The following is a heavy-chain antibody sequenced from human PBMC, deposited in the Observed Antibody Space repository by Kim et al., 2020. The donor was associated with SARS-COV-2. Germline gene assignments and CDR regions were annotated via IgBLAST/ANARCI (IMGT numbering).Heavy chain of an antibody. Sequence: YNPSLKSRVTISVDTSKNQFSLKLSSVTAADTAVYYCARLLAAAGTLQHWGQGTLVTVSS. V-gene: IGHV4-39*01. CDR3: ARLLAAAGTLQH. J-gene: IGHJ1*01. D-gene: IGHD6-13*01.